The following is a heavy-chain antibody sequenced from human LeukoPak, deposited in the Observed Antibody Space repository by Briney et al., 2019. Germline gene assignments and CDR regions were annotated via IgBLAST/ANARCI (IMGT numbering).Heavy chain of an antibody. CDR2: IRSKAYGGTT. D-gene: IGHD6-13*01. Sequence: GGSLRLSCTASGFTFGDYAMSWVRQAPGKGLEWVGFIRSKAYGGTTEYAASVKGRFTISRDDSKSIAYLQMNSLKTEDTAVYYCTRDFPPSSSFDYWGQGTLVTVSS. CDR3: TRDFPPSSSFDY. CDR1: GFTFGDYA. V-gene: IGHV3-49*04. J-gene: IGHJ4*02.